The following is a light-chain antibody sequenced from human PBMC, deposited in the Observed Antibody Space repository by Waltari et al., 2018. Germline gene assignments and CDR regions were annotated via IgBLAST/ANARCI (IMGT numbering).Light chain of an antibody. Sequence: EIVMTQSPATLPVFPGERATLSSRPSQCIRSNLAWYQHKPGQAPRLLIYGASTRATGSPARFSGSGSETEVTLTISSLQSEDFAVYFCQQYDNWLGTFGQGTKVEIK. CDR3: QQYDNWLGT. CDR2: GAS. J-gene: IGKJ1*01. V-gene: IGKV3-15*01. CDR1: QCIRSN.